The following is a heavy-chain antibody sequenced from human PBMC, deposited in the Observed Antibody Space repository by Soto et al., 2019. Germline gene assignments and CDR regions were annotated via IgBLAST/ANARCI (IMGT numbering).Heavy chain of an antibody. D-gene: IGHD3-22*01. V-gene: IGHV1-3*01. CDR2: INAGNGDT. CDR3: ARGYYESSGSGPIDP. J-gene: IGHJ5*02. Sequence: ASVKVSCKASGYSFTSYSTHWVRQAPGQRLEYMGWINAGNGDTKYSQKFQGRVTITRDTSARTAYMELSSLRSEDTAVYYCARGYYESSGSGPIDPWGQGTMVTVSS. CDR1: GYSFTSYS.